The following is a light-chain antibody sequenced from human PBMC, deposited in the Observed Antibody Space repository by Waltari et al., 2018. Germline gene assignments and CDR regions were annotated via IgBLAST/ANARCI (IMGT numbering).Light chain of an antibody. J-gene: IGLJ2*01. Sequence: QSALTQPPSASGSPGQSVTISCTGTSSAVGGYNYVSWYQQHPGKAPKLLIYEVTQRPSGVPDRFSGSKSGNTASLTVSGLQAEDEADYYCSSYVSANNLVFGGGTKLTVL. CDR3: SSYVSANNLV. CDR1: SSAVGGYNY. CDR2: EVT. V-gene: IGLV2-8*01.